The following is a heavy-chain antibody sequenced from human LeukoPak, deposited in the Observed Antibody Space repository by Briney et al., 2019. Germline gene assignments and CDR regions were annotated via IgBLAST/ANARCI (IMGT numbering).Heavy chain of an antibody. J-gene: IGHJ4*02. CDR3: AASSTGSGYPYRSYYFDY. CDR1: GGSFSGYY. CDR2: INHSGST. Sequence: SETLSLTCAVYGGSFSGYYRSWIRQLPGKGLEWIGEINHSGSTNYNPSLKSRVTISVDTSKNQFSLKLSSVTAADTAVYYCAASSTGSGYPYRSYYFDYWGQRTLVTVSS. V-gene: IGHV4-34*01. D-gene: IGHD5-12*01.